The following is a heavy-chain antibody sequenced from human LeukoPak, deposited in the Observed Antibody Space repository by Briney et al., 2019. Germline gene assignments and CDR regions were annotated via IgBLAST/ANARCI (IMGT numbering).Heavy chain of an antibody. CDR1: GFTFSSYS. CDR2: ISSSSSYI. Sequence: GGSLRLSCAASGFTFSSYSMNWVRQAPGKGLEWVSSISSSSSYIYYADSVKGRFTISRDNSKNTLYLQMNSLRAEDTAVYYCAKRHSSGYYFFDFWGQGALVTVSS. V-gene: IGHV3-21*04. J-gene: IGHJ4*02. D-gene: IGHD3-22*01. CDR3: AKRHSSGYYFFDF.